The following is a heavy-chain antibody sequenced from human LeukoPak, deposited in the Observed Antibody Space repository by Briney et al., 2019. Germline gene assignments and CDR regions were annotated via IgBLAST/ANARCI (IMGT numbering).Heavy chain of an antibody. D-gene: IGHD6-13*01. CDR2: IHDSGST. CDR3: ARGFGSSWYYFDH. Sequence: SETLSLTCTVSGASISSYYWSWIRQPPGKRLEWIGYIHDSGSTNYNPSLKSRVTISVDTSKKQFSLKLSSVTAADTAVYYCARGFGSSWYYFDHWGQGTLVTASS. CDR1: GASISSYY. J-gene: IGHJ4*02. V-gene: IGHV4-59*08.